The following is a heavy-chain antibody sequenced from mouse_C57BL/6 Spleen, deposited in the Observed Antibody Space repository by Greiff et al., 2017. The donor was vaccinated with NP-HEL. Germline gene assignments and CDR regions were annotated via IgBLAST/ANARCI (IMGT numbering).Heavy chain of an antibody. Sequence: EVMLVESGGGLVQPGGSLKLSCAASGFTFSDYYMYWVRQTPEKRLEWVAYISNCGGSTYYPDTVKGRFTISRDNAKNTLYLQMSRLKSEDTAMYYCARQYGRWGQGTLVTVSA. D-gene: IGHD2-10*02. CDR1: GFTFSDYY. V-gene: IGHV5-12*01. J-gene: IGHJ3*02. CDR3: ARQYGR. CDR2: ISNCGGST.